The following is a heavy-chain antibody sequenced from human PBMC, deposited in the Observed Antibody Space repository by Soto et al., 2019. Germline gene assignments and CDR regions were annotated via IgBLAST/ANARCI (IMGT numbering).Heavy chain of an antibody. J-gene: IGHJ4*02. D-gene: IGHD3-3*01. V-gene: IGHV1-8*01. CDR3: ARSHYYDFWSGYSYFDY. CDR1: GYTFTSYD. CDR2: MNPNSGNT. Sequence: QVQLVQSGAEVKKPGASVKVSCKASGYTFTSYDINWVRQATGQGLEWMGWMNPNSGNTGYAQKFQGRVTMTRNTSISTAYMELSSLRSEDTAVYYCARSHYYDFWSGYSYFDYWGQGTLVTVSS.